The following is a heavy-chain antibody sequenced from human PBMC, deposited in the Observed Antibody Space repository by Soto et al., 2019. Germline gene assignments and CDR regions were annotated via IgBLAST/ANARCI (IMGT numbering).Heavy chain of an antibody. D-gene: IGHD6-19*01. CDR3: VNPGIVVAGAHL. V-gene: IGHV3-7*01. CDR2: IRQDGSEK. Sequence: EVQLVESGGGLVQPGGSLRLSCVASGFTISSYWMSWVRQAPGKGLEWVANIRQDGSEKYYVDSVKGLFTISRDNDKNSMCLEMHRLRGEDTAVYYGVNPGIVVAGAHLWCQGTLVTVS. J-gene: IGHJ5*02. CDR1: GFTISSYW.